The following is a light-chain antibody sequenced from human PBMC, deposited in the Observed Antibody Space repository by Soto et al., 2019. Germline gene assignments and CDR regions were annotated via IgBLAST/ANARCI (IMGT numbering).Light chain of an antibody. CDR2: ENN. CDR1: SSDVGTYNL. CDR3: CSYAGGSSLV. V-gene: IGLV2-23*01. J-gene: IGLJ3*02. Sequence: QSVLTQPASVSGSPGQSIAISCTGTSSDVGTYNLFSWYQHHPGKAPKAMIYENNKRPAGVSNRFSGSKSGNTASLTISGLQAEDEAVYYCCSYAGGSSLVFGGGTKLTVL.